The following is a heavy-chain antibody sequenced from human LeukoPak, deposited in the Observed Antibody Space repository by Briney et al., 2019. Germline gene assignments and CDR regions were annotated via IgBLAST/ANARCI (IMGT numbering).Heavy chain of an antibody. V-gene: IGHV3-48*01. CDR2: ISNSRSTR. CDR3: ASYQLLYDAFDI. D-gene: IGHD2-2*01. J-gene: IGHJ3*02. CDR1: GFTFSSYA. Sequence: GGSLRLSCAASGFTFSSYAMNWVRQAPGKGLEWVSYISNSRSTRYYADSVKGRFTISRDNAKNSLYLQMNSLRAEDTAVYYCASYQLLYDAFDIWGQGTMVTVSS.